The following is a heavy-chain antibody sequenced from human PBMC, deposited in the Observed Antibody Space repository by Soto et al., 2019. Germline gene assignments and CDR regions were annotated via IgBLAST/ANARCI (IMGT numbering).Heavy chain of an antibody. CDR2: VYHNENT. CDR1: GGYINEFAYY. CDR3: ARRERYYGSPGWFDP. J-gene: IGHJ5*02. Sequence: QLHLQESGPGLVRPSETLSLTCTVSGGYINEFAYYWGWIRQPPGKGLEWIGTVYHNENTYYNPSLKSRVTISVDTAKNQFSLNLRSVTAADTAIYFCARRERYYGSPGWFDPWGQGALVTVSS. V-gene: IGHV4-39*01. D-gene: IGHD3-16*01.